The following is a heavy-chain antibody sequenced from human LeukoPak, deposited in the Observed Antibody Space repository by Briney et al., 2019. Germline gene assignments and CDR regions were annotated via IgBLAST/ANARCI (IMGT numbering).Heavy chain of an antibody. CDR3: AKEGRVNSRWPYLLYYYYMDV. Sequence: GGSLRLSCAASGFTFDDYAMHWVRQAPGKGLEWVSGISWNSGSIGYADSVKGRFTISRDNAKNSLYLQMNSLRAEDMALYYCAKEGRVNSRWPYLLYYYYMDVWGKGTTVTVSS. V-gene: IGHV3-9*03. D-gene: IGHD2/OR15-2a*01. CDR1: GFTFDDYA. J-gene: IGHJ6*03. CDR2: ISWNSGSI.